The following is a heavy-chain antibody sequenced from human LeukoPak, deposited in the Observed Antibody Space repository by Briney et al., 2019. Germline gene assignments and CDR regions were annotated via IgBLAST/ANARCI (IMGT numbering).Heavy chain of an antibody. Sequence: ASVKVSCKASGYTFTSYAMHWVRQAPGQRLEWMGWINAGNGNTKYSQKFQGRVTITRDTSASTAYMELSSLRSEDTAVYYCARVYYGSGSYYVAYYGMDVWGKGTTVTVSS. CDR1: GYTFTSYA. CDR3: ARVYYGSGSYYVAYYGMDV. D-gene: IGHD3-10*01. CDR2: INAGNGNT. V-gene: IGHV1-3*01. J-gene: IGHJ6*04.